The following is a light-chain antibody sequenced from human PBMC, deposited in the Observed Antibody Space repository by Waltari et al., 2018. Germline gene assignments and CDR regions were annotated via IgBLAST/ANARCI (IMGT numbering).Light chain of an antibody. J-gene: IGLJ1*01. CDR3: VTWDDSLGGYYV. CDR2: RAS. Sequence: QSVLTQSPSASGTPGQSVAISCSGGTTNIGNNYVYWYQQLPGTAPTLLIYRASQRPSGVPDRFSGSKSGTSASLAISGLRSEDEADYYCVTWDDSLGGYYVFGTGTKVTVL. V-gene: IGLV1-47*01. CDR1: TTNIGNNY.